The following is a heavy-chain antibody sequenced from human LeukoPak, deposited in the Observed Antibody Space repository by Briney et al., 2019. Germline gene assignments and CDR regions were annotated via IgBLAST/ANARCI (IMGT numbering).Heavy chain of an antibody. CDR2: ISGSGGST. CDR3: AKDQDSSGYYLDV. V-gene: IGHV3-23*01. Sequence: GGSLRLSCAASGFTFSGYAMSWVRQAPGKGLEWVSTISGSGGSTYYADSVKGRFTISRDNSKNTLYLQMNSLRAEDTAVHYCAKDQDSSGYYLDVWGKGTTVTVSS. D-gene: IGHD3-22*01. CDR1: GFTFSGYA. J-gene: IGHJ6*04.